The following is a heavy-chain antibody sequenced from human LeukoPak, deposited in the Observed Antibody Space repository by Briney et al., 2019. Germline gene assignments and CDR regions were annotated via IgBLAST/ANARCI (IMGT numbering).Heavy chain of an antibody. CDR1: GYTFTGYY. CDR3: ARRQAANPADFET. J-gene: IGHJ4*02. V-gene: IGHV1-2*06. D-gene: IGHD2-15*01. Sequence: GASVKLSCKASGYTFTGYYMHWVRQAPGQGLEWKGLINPNSGGTNYSQKFQGRVTMTRDTSISTAYMELSRLRSDDTAVFSCARRQAANPADFETWGEGTLVTVSS. CDR2: INPNSGGT.